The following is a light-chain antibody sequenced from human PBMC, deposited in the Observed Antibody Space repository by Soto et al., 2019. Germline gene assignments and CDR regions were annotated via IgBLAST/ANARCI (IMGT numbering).Light chain of an antibody. CDR3: RSYTSSSTLE. CDR1: SSDVGGYNY. Sequence: QSALTQPASVSGSPGQSITISCTGTSSDVGGYNYVSWYQQHTGKAPKLMIFEVSNRPSGVSNRFSGSKSGNTASLTISGLQADDEADYYCRSYTSSSTLEFGGGTQLTVL. V-gene: IGLV2-14*01. CDR2: EVS. J-gene: IGLJ2*01.